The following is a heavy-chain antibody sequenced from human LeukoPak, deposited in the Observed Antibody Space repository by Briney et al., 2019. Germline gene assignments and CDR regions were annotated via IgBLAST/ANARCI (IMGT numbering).Heavy chain of an antibody. CDR3: ARANYVWGSYVY. CDR1: GGSISDYY. CDR2: IYTGGNP. D-gene: IGHD3-16*01. J-gene: IGHJ4*02. Sequence: SETLSLTCTVSGGSISDYYWSWIRQPAGKGLEWIGHIYTGGNPNYHPSLKSRVTMSVDTSKNQFSLKLRSVTGGDTAVYYCARANYVWGSYVYWGQGTLVTVSS. V-gene: IGHV4-4*07.